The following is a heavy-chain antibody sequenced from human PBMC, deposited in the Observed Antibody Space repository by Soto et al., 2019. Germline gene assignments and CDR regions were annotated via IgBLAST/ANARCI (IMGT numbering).Heavy chain of an antibody. V-gene: IGHV4-34*01. J-gene: IGHJ6*04. CDR3: ARGRRVVVAEYYYYYYGMDV. CDR2: INHSGST. D-gene: IGHD2-15*01. Sequence: PSETLSLTCAVYGGSFSGYYWSWIRQPPGKGLEWIGEINHSGSTNYNPSLKSRVTISVDTSKNQFSLKLSSVTAADTAVYYCARGRRVVVAEYYYYYYGMDVCGRGTTVTVAS. CDR1: GGSFSGYY.